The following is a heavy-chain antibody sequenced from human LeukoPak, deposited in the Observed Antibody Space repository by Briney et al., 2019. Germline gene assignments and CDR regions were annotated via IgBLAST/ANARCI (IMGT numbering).Heavy chain of an antibody. J-gene: IGHJ4*02. CDR1: GFTFDDYA. D-gene: IGHD6-13*01. CDR3: AKDIMGEGTYSSSWHFDY. V-gene: IGHV3-43D*03. Sequence: PGGSLRLSCAASGFTFDDYAMHWVRQAPGKGLEWVSLISWDGSSTYYADSVKGRFTISRDNNKNSLYLQMNSLRAEDTALYYCAKDIMGEGTYSSSWHFDYWGQGTLVTVSS. CDR2: ISWDGSST.